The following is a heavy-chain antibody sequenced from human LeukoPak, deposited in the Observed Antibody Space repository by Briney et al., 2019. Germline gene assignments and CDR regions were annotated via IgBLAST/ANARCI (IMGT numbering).Heavy chain of an antibody. D-gene: IGHD2-2*01. CDR3: ARDVRHKYCSSASCYRGWFDP. J-gene: IGHJ5*02. CDR2: IIPMFGTA. CDR1: GGTFSSYA. Sequence: APVKVSCKASGGTFSSYAISWVRQAPGQGLEWMGGIIPMFGTAIYAQKFQGRVTITADESTNTAYMELSSLRSEDTAVYYCARDVRHKYCSSASCYRGWFDPWGQGTLVTVSS. V-gene: IGHV1-69*13.